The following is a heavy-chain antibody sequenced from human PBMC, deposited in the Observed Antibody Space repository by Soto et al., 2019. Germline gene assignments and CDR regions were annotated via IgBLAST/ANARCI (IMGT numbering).Heavy chain of an antibody. D-gene: IGHD4-4*01. Sequence: GASVKVSCKASGGTFSSYAISWVRQAPGQGLEWMGGIIPIFGTANYAQKFQGRVTITADESTSTAYMELSSLRSEDTAVYYCARVRGNYGYHYYYGMDVWGQGTTVTVSS. V-gene: IGHV1-69*13. J-gene: IGHJ6*02. CDR3: ARVRGNYGYHYYYGMDV. CDR1: GGTFSSYA. CDR2: IIPIFGTA.